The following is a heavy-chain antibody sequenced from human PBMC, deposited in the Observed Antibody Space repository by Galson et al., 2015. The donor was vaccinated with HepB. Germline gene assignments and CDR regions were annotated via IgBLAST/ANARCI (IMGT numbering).Heavy chain of an antibody. D-gene: IGHD3-22*01. J-gene: IGHJ6*03. CDR3: ARENPEVSGYYNYYYYYYMDV. V-gene: IGHV3-21*05. Sequence: SLRLSCAASGFTFSSYEMNWVRQAPGKGLEWVSYISSSYIYYADSVKGRFTISRDNAKNSLYLQMNSLRAEDTAVYYCARENPEVSGYYNYYYYYYMDVWGKGTTVTVSS. CDR1: GFTFSSYE. CDR2: ISSSYI.